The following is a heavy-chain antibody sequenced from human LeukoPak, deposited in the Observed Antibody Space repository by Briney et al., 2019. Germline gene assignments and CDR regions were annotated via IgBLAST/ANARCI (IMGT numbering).Heavy chain of an antibody. CDR1: GYTFTSYG. D-gene: IGHD1-26*01. CDR3: ARDLSPGRSGSYFVYPPAGFDP. J-gene: IGHJ5*02. Sequence: SVKVSCKASGYTFTSYGISWVRQAPGQGLGWMGWISAYNGNTNYAQKLQGRVTMTTDTSTSTAYMELRSLRSDDTAVYYCARDLSPGRSGSYFVYPPAGFDPWGQGTLVTVSS. CDR2: ISAYNGNT. V-gene: IGHV1-18*01.